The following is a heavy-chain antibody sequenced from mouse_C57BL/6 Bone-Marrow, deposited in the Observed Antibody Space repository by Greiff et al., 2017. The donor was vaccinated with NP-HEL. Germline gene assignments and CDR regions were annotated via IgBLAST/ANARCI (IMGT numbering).Heavy chain of an antibody. CDR2: IRNKANGYTT. D-gene: IGHD3-2*02. CDR1: GFTFTDYY. Sequence: EVKLMESGGGLVQPGGSLSLSCAASGFTFTDYYMSWVRQPPGKALEWLGFIRNKANGYTTEYSASVKGRFTISRDNSQSILYLQMNALRAEDSATYYCARSSGYGAMDYWGQGTSVTVSS. CDR3: ARSSGYGAMDY. V-gene: IGHV7-3*01. J-gene: IGHJ4*01.